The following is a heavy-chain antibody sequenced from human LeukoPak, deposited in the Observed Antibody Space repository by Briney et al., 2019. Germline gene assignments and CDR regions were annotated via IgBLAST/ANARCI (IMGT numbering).Heavy chain of an antibody. CDR3: ATDRLRFTLLGN. J-gene: IGHJ4*02. V-gene: IGHV1-24*01. D-gene: IGHD4-17*01. CDR2: FGPEDGET. Sequence: ASVKVSCKVSGYTLTELSMHWVRQAPGKGLEWMGGFGPEDGETIYAQKFQGRVTMTEDTSTDTAYMELSSLRSEDTAVYYCATDRLRFTLLGNWGQGTLVTVSS. CDR1: GYTLTELS.